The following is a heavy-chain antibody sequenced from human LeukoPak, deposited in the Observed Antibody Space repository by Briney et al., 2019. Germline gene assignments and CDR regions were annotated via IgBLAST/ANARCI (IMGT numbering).Heavy chain of an antibody. Sequence: SETLSLTCTVSGGSISSSSYYWGWLRQPPGKGLEWFGSIYYSGSTYYNPSLKSRVTISVDTSKIHFSLKLSSVTAADTAVYYCARHISFGVVSFDYWGQGTLVTVSS. V-gene: IGHV4-39*01. J-gene: IGHJ4*02. CDR3: ARHISFGVVSFDY. CDR1: GGSISSSSYY. CDR2: IYYSGST. D-gene: IGHD3-3*01.